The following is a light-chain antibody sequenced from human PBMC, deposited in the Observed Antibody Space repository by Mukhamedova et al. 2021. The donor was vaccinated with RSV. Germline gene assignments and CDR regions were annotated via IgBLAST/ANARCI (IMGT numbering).Light chain of an antibody. V-gene: IGKV1-39*01. CDR2: SAS. Sequence: WYQRRVHGKAPKLLIYSASNLQSGVSSRFSGSGSGTVFTVTISSLQPEDFATFHCQQTYTTPHTFGQGTKVEIK. J-gene: IGKJ2*01. CDR3: QQTYTTPHT.